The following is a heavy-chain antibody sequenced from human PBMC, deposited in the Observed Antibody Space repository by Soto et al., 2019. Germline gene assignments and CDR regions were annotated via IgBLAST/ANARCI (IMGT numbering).Heavy chain of an antibody. CDR1: GFTFDSYG. CDR3: ATFVFCTTTTCYGREGAY. CDR2: ISYSGGNV. Sequence: EVQLLESGGGLVQPGGSLRLSCAASGFTFDSYGMSWVRQAPGKGLEWVSGISYSGGNVYYADSVKGPFTISRDNSKNTLFLQMNNLGAEDTAVYYCATFVFCTTTTCYGREGAYWGQGTLVTVSS. V-gene: IGHV3-23*01. J-gene: IGHJ4*02. D-gene: IGHD2-2*01.